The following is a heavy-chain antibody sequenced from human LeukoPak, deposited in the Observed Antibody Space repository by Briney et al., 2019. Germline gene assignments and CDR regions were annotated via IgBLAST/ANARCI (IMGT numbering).Heavy chain of an antibody. CDR1: GFTFSSYS. Sequence: GGSLRLSCAASGFTFSSYSMNWVRQAPGKGLEWVSSISSSSSYIYYADSVKGRFTISRDNSKNTLYLQMNSLRAEDTAVYYCARALGSGKAQPLAGTGGKYYFDYWGQGTLVTVSS. D-gene: IGHD6-19*01. J-gene: IGHJ4*02. V-gene: IGHV3-21*01. CDR2: ISSSSSYI. CDR3: ARALGSGKAQPLAGTGGKYYFDY.